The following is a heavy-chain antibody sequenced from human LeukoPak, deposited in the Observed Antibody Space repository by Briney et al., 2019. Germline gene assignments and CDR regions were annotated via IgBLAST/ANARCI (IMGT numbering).Heavy chain of an antibody. CDR1: GFTFSSYA. CDR3: TTDGVMITFGGVIFRDY. J-gene: IGHJ4*02. V-gene: IGHV3-15*01. Sequence: PGGSLRLSCAASGFTFSSYAMHWVRQAPGKGLEWVGRIKSKTDGGTTDYAAPVKGRFTISRDDSKNTLYLQMNSLKTEDTAVYYCTTDGVMITFGGVIFRDYWGQGTLVTVSS. D-gene: IGHD3-16*01. CDR2: IKSKTDGGTT.